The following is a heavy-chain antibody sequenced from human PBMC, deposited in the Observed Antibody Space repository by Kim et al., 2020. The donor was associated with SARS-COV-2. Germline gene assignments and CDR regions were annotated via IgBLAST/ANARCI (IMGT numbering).Heavy chain of an antibody. CDR1: GYTFTSYG. CDR2: ISAYNGNT. Sequence: ASVKVSCKASGYTFTSYGISWVRQAPGQGLEWMGWISAYNGNTNYAQKLQGRVTMTTDTSTSTAYMELRSLRSDDTAVYYCARGFSLFGRRADAFDIWGQGTMVTVSS. J-gene: IGHJ3*02. D-gene: IGHD3-16*01. V-gene: IGHV1-18*01. CDR3: ARGFSLFGRRADAFDI.